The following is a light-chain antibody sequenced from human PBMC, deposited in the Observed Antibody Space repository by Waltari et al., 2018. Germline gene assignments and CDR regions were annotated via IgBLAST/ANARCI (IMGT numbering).Light chain of an antibody. Sequence: DIQMTQSPSSVSASVGARVIITCRASQDISRWLAWYQQTPGKAPKFLIYDASTLQSGVTSRFSGTGSGTEFTLTISSLQPEDFATYYCQHGNTFPLTFGGGTKVEIK. CDR2: DAS. V-gene: IGKV1-12*01. J-gene: IGKJ4*01. CDR1: QDISRW. CDR3: QHGNTFPLT.